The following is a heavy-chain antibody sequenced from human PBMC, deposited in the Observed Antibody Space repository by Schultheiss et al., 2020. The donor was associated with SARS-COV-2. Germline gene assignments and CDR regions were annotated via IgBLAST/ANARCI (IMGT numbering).Heavy chain of an antibody. CDR2: ISSSGSTI. D-gene: IGHD2-2*02. J-gene: IGHJ6*02. CDR3: AREDCSSTSCYTPSIPYYYYGMDV. CDR1: GFTFSSYE. V-gene: IGHV3-48*03. Sequence: GGSLRLSCAASGFTFSSYEMNWVRQAPGKGLEWVSYISSSGSTIYYADSVKGRFTISRDNAKNSLYLQMNSLRAEDTAVYYCAREDCSSTSCYTPSIPYYYYGMDVWGQGTTVTVSS.